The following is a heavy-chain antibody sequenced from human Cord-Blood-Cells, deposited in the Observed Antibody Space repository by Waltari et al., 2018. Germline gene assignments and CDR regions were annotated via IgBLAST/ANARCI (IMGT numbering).Heavy chain of an antibody. V-gene: IGHV4-39*01. CDR3: ARHGRRLWSMAYNWFDP. Sequence: LHLPESGPGRVTPSETPSLPCTVPGASTSSSSYYWRRSRHPPGKGLGGIGSIYYSGSTDYNPSLKSRVTISVDTSKNQFSLKLSSVTAADTAVYYCARHGRRLWSMAYNWFDPWGQGTLVTVSS. D-gene: IGHD5-18*01. J-gene: IGHJ5*02. CDR1: GASTSSSSYY. CDR2: IYYSGST.